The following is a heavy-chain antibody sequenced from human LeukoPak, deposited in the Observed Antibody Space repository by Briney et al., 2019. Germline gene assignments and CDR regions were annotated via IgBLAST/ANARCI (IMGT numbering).Heavy chain of an antibody. J-gene: IGHJ3*02. CDR1: GGSISSSNW. CDR2: IYHSGST. CDR3: ATLTGGDDAFDI. Sequence: SETLSLTCAVSGGSISSSNWWSWVRQPPGKGLEWIGEIYHSGSTNYNPSLRSRVTISVLTSKNRFSLKLSSVTAADTAVYYCATLTGGDDAFDIWGQGTMVTVSS. V-gene: IGHV4-4*02. D-gene: IGHD4-23*01.